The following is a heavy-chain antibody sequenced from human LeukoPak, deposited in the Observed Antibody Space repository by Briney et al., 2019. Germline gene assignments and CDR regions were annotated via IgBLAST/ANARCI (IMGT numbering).Heavy chain of an antibody. V-gene: IGHV3-30*03. D-gene: IGHD6-25*01. CDR2: MSKDGRTK. Sequence: GGSLRLSCAASGFTFSDYSMNWVRQAPGKGLEWVALMSKDGRTKEYPDSVRGRFTISRDNSENTLYLQVNSLRAEDTAMYYCAREGHSSGRAGAFDIWGQGTMVTVSS. CDR1: GFTFSDYS. CDR3: AREGHSSGRAGAFDI. J-gene: IGHJ3*02.